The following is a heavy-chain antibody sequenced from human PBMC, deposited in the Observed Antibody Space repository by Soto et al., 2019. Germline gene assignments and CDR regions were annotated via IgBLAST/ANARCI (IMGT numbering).Heavy chain of an antibody. V-gene: IGHV1-46*01. D-gene: IGHD4-17*01. CDR1: GYTFTTYY. Sequence: GASVKVSCKASGYTFTTYYLHWVRQAPGQGLEWMGIINPSGGSTNYAQRFKGRVTMTSDTSTSTVYMELSSLRADDTAVYYCARVVVPTTATTSNWFDPWGQGTLVTVSS. CDR2: INPSGGST. J-gene: IGHJ5*02. CDR3: ARVVVPTTATTSNWFDP.